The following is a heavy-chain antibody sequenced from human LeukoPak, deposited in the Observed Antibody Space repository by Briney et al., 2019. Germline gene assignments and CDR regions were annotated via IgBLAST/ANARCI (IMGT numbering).Heavy chain of an antibody. V-gene: IGHV4-4*07. CDR1: GGSIYSYY. J-gene: IGHJ3*02. CDR3: ARALGDNQAFDI. CDR2: LSPTGSF. Sequence: SETLSLTCTVSGGSIYSYYWRWIRQPAGKGLEWIGRLSPTGSFTYSPSLKSRVTMSVDTSKNHFSLKLNSVTAADTAVYYCARALGDNQAFDIWGQGTVVTVSS. D-gene: IGHD1-14*01.